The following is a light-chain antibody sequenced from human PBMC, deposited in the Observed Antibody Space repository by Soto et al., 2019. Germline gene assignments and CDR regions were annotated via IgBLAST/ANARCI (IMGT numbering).Light chain of an antibody. CDR1: SSNIGNNY. CDR2: ENN. J-gene: IGLJ2*01. V-gene: IGLV1-51*01. CDR3: GTWDSSLNAL. Sequence: QSVLTQPPSVSAAPGQQVTISCSGTSSNIGNNYVSWYQQLPGTAPKLLIYENNKRPSGIPDRFSGSKSGTSATLGITGLQTGDEAVYYCGTWDSSLNALFGGGTKHTVL.